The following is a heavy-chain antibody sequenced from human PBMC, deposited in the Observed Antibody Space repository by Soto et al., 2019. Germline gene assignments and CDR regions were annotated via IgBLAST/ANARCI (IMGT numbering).Heavy chain of an antibody. CDR3: ARTPRYSSGWILDY. CDR1: GFTFSSYS. D-gene: IGHD6-19*01. CDR2: ISSSSSTI. J-gene: IGHJ4*02. Sequence: LRLSCAASGFTFSSYSMNWVRQAPGKGLEWVSYISSSSSTIYYADSVKGRFTISRDNAKNSLYLQMNSLRDEDTAVYYCARTPRYSSGWILDYWGQGTLVTVSS. V-gene: IGHV3-48*02.